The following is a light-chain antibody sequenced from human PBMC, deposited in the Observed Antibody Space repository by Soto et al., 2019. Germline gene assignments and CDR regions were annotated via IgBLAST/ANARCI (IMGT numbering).Light chain of an antibody. CDR2: GAS. J-gene: IGKJ1*01. Sequence: ETVMTQSPATLSVSPGERATLSCRASQSVSSKLAWYQQKPGQAPRLLIYGASTRATGIPARFSGSGSGTEFTLSISRLQSEDFAVYYCQQYNKWPRTFGQGTKVEIK. V-gene: IGKV3-15*01. CDR1: QSVSSK. CDR3: QQYNKWPRT.